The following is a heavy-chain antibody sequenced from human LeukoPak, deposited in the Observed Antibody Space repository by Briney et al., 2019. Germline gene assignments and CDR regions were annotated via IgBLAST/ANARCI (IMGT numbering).Heavy chain of an antibody. J-gene: IGHJ6*03. V-gene: IGHV1-2*02. D-gene: IGHD2-2*01. CDR3: ARNFGPYCSSTSCHPWYYYYYMDV. CDR1: GYTFTGYY. CDR2: INPKSGGT. Sequence: ASVKVSCKASGYTFTGYYMHWVRQAPGQGLEWMGWINPKSGGTNYAQKLQGRVTITTDEATSTAYMELSSLRSEDTAVYYCARNFGPYCSSTSCHPWYYYYYMDVWGKGTTVTVSS.